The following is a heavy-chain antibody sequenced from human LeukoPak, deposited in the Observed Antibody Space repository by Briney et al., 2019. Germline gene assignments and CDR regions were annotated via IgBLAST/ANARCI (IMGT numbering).Heavy chain of an antibody. CDR3: AKNGDRGAYCTGGTCYPYFYYYMGV. V-gene: IGHV3-23*01. J-gene: IGHJ6*03. CDR1: GFTFSSYA. D-gene: IGHD2-15*01. CDR2: ISGSGGST. Sequence: GGSLRLSCAASGFTFSSYAMSWVRQAPGKGLEWVSAISGSGGSTYYADSVKGRFTISRDNSKNTLYLQMNSLRAEDTAIYYCAKNGDRGAYCTGGTCYPYFYYYMGVWGKGTTVTI.